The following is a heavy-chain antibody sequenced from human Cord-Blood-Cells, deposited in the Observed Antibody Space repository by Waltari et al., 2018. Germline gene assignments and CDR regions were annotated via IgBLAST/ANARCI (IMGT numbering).Heavy chain of an antibody. CDR2: ILPMFGTA. Sequence: QVQLVPSGAEVKKPGSSVKVSCKASGGTFSSYAISWVRQAPGQGLEWMGGILPMFGTANYEEKFQGSVTISADESTSTAYMELGSLRSEETAVDYCACHQVYDSSGDGAFDIWGQGTMVTVSS. V-gene: IGHV1-69*01. D-gene: IGHD3-22*01. CDR1: GGTFSSYA. J-gene: IGHJ3*02. CDR3: ACHQVYDSSGDGAFDI.